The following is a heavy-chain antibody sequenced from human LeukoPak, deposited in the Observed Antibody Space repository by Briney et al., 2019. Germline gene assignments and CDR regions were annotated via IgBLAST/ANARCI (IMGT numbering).Heavy chain of an antibody. J-gene: IGHJ6*03. CDR3: ANTLLSPVGLMDV. V-gene: IGHV4-34*01. D-gene: IGHD1-26*01. Sequence: SETLSLTCAVYGGSFSGYYWSWIRQPPGKGLEWIGEINHSGSTNYNPSLKSRVTISVDTSKNQFSLKLSSVTAADTAVYYCANTLLSPVGLMDVWGKGTTVTISS. CDR1: GGSFSGYY. CDR2: INHSGST.